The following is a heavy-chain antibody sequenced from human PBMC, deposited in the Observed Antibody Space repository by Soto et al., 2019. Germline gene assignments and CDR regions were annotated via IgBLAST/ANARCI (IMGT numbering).Heavy chain of an antibody. CDR2: IYYSGST. D-gene: IGHD2-21*02. V-gene: IGHV4-31*03. CDR3: ARGPRDVYYYYGMDV. J-gene: IGHJ6*02. Sequence: PSETLSLTCTVSVVSISSGGYYCSWIRQHPGKGLEWIGYIYYSGSTYYNPSLKSRVTISVDTSKNQFSLKLSSVTAADTAVYYCARGPRDVYYYYGMDVWGQGTTVTVSS. CDR1: VVSISSGGYY.